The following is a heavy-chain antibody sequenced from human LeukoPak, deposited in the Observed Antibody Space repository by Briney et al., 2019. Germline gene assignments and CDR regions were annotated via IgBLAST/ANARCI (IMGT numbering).Heavy chain of an antibody. CDR1: GFTFSDYY. J-gene: IGHJ1*01. CDR3: ASYSTVTLFQH. Sequence: GGSLRLSCAASGFTFSDYYMSWIRLAPGKGLEWVSYISSSSSYTNYADSVKGRFTISRDNAKNSLYLQMNSLRAEDTAVYYCASYSTVTLFQHWGQGTLVTVSS. CDR2: ISSSSSYT. V-gene: IGHV3-11*06. D-gene: IGHD4-17*01.